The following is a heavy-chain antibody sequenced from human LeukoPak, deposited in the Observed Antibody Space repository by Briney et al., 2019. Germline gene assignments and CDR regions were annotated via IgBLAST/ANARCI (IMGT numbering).Heavy chain of an antibody. CDR2: IKSKTDGGTT. J-gene: IGHJ4*02. CDR3: TTDMPYYDFWRLQSV. D-gene: IGHD3-3*01. Sequence: GGSLRLSCAASGFTFSNAWMSWVRQAPGKGLEWVGRIKSKTDGGTTDYAAPVKGRFTISRDDSKNTLYLQMNSLKTEDTAVYYCTTDMPYYDFWRLQSVWGQGTLVTVSS. CDR1: GFTFSNAW. V-gene: IGHV3-15*05.